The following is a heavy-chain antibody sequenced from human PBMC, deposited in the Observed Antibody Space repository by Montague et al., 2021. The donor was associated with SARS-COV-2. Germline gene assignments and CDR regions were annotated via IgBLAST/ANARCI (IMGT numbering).Heavy chain of an antibody. Sequence: SETRSLTCTVPGGSISSSSYYWGWIRRPPGKGLEWIGSIYYSGSTYYNPSLKSRVTISVDTSKNQFSLKLSSVTAADTAVYYCASALGYCSSTSCYSVYGMDAWGQGTTVTVSS. CDR1: GGSISSSSYY. D-gene: IGHD2-2*01. CDR2: IYYSGST. V-gene: IGHV4-39*01. CDR3: ASALGYCSSTSCYSVYGMDA. J-gene: IGHJ6*02.